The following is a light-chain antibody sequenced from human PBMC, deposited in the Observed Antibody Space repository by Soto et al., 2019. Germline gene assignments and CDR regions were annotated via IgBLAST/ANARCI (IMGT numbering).Light chain of an antibody. CDR3: QQTYSTPPKIT. V-gene: IGKV1-39*01. Sequence: DIQMTQSPSSLSASVGDRVTITCRASQSISSYLNWYQQKPGKAPKLLIYAAYSLQCGIPSRFTGSGSGTDFTLTITTLHPEDIAPYSCQQTYSTPPKITTGQGARLEIK. J-gene: IGKJ5*01. CDR2: AAY. CDR1: QSISSY.